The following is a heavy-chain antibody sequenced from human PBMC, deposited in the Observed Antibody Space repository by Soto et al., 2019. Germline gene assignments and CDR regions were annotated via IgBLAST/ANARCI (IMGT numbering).Heavy chain of an antibody. CDR2: IYYSGST. CDR3: ARHSRSGSRNWFDP. CDR1: GGSINSSSYF. D-gene: IGHD6-19*01. Sequence: SETRSRTWSVSGGSINSSSYFWDWFRQPPGKVLEWIGSIYYSGSTYYNPSLRSRVTISVDTSKNQFSLKLSSVTAADTAVFYCARHSRSGSRNWFDPWGQGTLVTVSS. V-gene: IGHV4-39*01. J-gene: IGHJ5*02.